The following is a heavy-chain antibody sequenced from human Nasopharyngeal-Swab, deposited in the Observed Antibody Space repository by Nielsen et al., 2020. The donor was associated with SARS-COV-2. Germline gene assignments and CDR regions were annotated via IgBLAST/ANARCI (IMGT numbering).Heavy chain of an antibody. V-gene: IGHV5-51*01. CDR1: GYSITSYW. Sequence: GESLKISCNGSGYSITSYWIGWVRQMPGKGLEWMGIIYPGDSDTRYSPSFQGQVTISADKSISTAYLQWSSLKASDTAMYYCARLVAVAGGGGGGADYWGQGTLVTVSS. CDR2: IYPGDSDT. J-gene: IGHJ4*02. CDR3: ARLVAVAGGGGGGADY. D-gene: IGHD6-19*01.